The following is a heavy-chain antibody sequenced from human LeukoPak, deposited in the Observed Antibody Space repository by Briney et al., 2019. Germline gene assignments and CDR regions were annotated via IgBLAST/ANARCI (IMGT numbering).Heavy chain of an antibody. CDR1: GYTFTAYY. Sequence: ASVKVYCKASGYTFTAYYMHWVRQAPGQRPEWLGRINPNSGATNYAQKFQGRVTLTRDTSITTAYMDMSSLRSDDTAVYYCARGQYYSDTNFPLHYWGQGTLVTVSS. CDR3: ARGQYYSDTNFPLHY. D-gene: IGHD3-22*01. V-gene: IGHV1-2*02. CDR2: INPNSGAT. J-gene: IGHJ4*02.